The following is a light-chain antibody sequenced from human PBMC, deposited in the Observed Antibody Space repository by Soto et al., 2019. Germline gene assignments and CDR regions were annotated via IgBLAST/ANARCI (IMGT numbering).Light chain of an antibody. CDR1: QSISSY. Sequence: DIQMTQSPSSLSASVGDRVTITCRASQSISSYLNWYQQKPVKAPKRLIYAASSLQSGVPSRFSGSGSGTEFTLTISSLQPDDFATYYCQQYNSYSPTFGQGTKVDIK. CDR2: AAS. V-gene: IGKV1-17*01. J-gene: IGKJ1*01. CDR3: QQYNSYSPT.